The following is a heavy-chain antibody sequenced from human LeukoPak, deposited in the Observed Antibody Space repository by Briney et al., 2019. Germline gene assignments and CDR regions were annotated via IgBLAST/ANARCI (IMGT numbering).Heavy chain of an antibody. CDR1: GFTFDDYA. CDR3: ARDQGPMYYYGSGSLPDAFDI. J-gene: IGHJ3*02. V-gene: IGHV3-43D*03. CDR2: ISWDGGST. D-gene: IGHD3-10*01. Sequence: GGSLRLSCAASGFTFDDYAMHWVRQAPGKGLEWVSLISWDGGSTYYADSVKGRFTISRDNSKNTLYLQMNSLRAEDTAVYYCARDQGPMYYYGSGSLPDAFDIWGQGTMVTVSS.